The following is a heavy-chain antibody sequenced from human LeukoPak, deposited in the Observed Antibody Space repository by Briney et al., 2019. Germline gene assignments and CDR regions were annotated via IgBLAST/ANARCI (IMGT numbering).Heavy chain of an antibody. V-gene: IGHV3-23*01. CDR3: AKDRRITIFGVDIYYYYGMDV. CDR2: ISGSGGST. D-gene: IGHD3-3*01. CDR1: GFTFSSYA. J-gene: IGHJ6*02. Sequence: GGSLRLSCAASGFTFSSYAMRWVRQARGKGLEWVSAISGSGGSTYYADSVKGRFTISRDNSKNTLYLQMNSLRAEDTAVYYCAKDRRITIFGVDIYYYYGMDVWGQGTTVTVSS.